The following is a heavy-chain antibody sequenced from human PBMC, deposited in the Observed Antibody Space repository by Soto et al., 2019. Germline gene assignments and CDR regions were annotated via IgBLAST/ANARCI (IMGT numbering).Heavy chain of an antibody. D-gene: IGHD3-10*01. Sequence: QVQLQESGPGLVKPSQTLSLTCSVSGGSISSGDYYWNWIRQPPGKGLEWIGYIYYSGNTYYNPSLRSRVTISLDRSDNQFSLKLSFVTAADTAVYYCARDRYYGSGTYYNFYYGMDVWGQGTTVTVSS. CDR1: GGSISSGDYY. CDR3: ARDRYYGSGTYYNFYYGMDV. CDR2: IYYSGNT. J-gene: IGHJ6*02. V-gene: IGHV4-30-4*01.